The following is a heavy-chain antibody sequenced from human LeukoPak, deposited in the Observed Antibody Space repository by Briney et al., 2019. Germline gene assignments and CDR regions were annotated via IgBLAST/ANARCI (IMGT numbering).Heavy chain of an antibody. D-gene: IGHD6-13*01. Sequence: SESLSLTCAVYGGSFSGYYWSWIRQPPGKGLEWIGEINHSGSTNYNPSLKSRVTISVDTSKNQFSLKLSSVTAADTAVYYCARVSSSWYQDWYFDLWGRGTLVTVSS. V-gene: IGHV4-34*01. CDR2: INHSGST. J-gene: IGHJ2*01. CDR3: ARVSSSWYQDWYFDL. CDR1: GGSFSGYY.